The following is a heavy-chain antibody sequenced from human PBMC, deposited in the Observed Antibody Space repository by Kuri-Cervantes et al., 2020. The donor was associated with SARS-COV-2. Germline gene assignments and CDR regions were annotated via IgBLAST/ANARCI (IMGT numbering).Heavy chain of an antibody. CDR1: GYTFTGYY. J-gene: IGHJ3*01. CDR3: ATEGYSIIIWAFAH. CDR2: INPNSGGT. V-gene: IGHV1-2*02. D-gene: IGHD3-22*01. Sequence: ASVKVSCKASGYTFTGYYMHWVRQAPGQGLEWMGWINPNSGGTNYAQKFQGRVTMTRDTSISTAYVELSSLRSEDTAVYYCATEGYSIIIWAFAHWGQGTKVTVSS.